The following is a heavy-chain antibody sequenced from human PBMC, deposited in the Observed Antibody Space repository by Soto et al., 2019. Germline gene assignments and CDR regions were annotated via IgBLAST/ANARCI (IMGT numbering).Heavy chain of an antibody. D-gene: IGHD6-13*01. J-gene: IGHJ6*02. CDR2: IYYSGST. CDR1: GGSISSYY. V-gene: IGHV4-59*01. CDR3: ARSGIYSSSWYLSDYYYYYGMDV. Sequence: SETLSLTCTVSGGSISSYYWSWIRQPPGKGLEWIGYIYYSGSTNYNPSLKSRVTISVDTSKNQFSLKLSSVTAADTAVYYCARSGIYSSSWYLSDYYYYYGMDVWGQGTTVTVSS.